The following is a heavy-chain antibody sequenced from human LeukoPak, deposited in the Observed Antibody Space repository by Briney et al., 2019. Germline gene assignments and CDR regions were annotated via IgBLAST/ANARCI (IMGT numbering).Heavy chain of an antibody. CDR1: GFTFDDYG. CDR3: AREVHFNWFDP. Sequence: GGSLRLSCAASGFTFDDYGMSWVRQAPGKGLEWVSGINWNGGSTGYADSVKGRFTISRDNSKNTLYLQMNSLRAEDTAVYYCAREVHFNWFDPWGQGTLVTVSS. CDR2: INWNGGST. J-gene: IGHJ5*02. V-gene: IGHV3-20*04.